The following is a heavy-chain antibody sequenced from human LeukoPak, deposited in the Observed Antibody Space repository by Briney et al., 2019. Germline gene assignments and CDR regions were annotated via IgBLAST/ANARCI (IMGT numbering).Heavy chain of an antibody. D-gene: IGHD6-6*01. CDR1: GFTVSSNY. Sequence: PGGSLRLSCAASGFTVSSNYMSWVHQAPGKGLEWVSVIYSGGSTYYADSVKGRFTISRDNSKNTLYLQMNSLRAEDTAVYYCARGTGSSAPTLDYWGQGTLVTVSS. CDR3: ARGTGSSAPTLDY. J-gene: IGHJ4*02. CDR2: IYSGGST. V-gene: IGHV3-53*01.